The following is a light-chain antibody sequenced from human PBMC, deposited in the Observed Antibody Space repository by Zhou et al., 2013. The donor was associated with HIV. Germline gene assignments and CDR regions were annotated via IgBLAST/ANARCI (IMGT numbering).Light chain of an antibody. CDR1: HTVTSNY. Sequence: EIVLTQSPGTLSLSPGERATLSCRASHTVTSNYLAWYQHKPGQGPKVLIFGASTRANGIPDRFSGSGSGTEFTLTISSLQSEDFAVYYCQQYDNWPSFGQGTKLQIK. CDR2: GAS. J-gene: IGKJ2*01. V-gene: IGKV3-20*01. CDR3: QQYDNWPS.